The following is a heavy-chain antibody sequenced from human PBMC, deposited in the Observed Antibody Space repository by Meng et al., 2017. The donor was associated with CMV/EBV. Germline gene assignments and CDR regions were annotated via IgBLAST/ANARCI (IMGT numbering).Heavy chain of an antibody. CDR2: IRYDGSNK. D-gene: IGHD4-11*01. CDR3: AKDKGEDDYSNEGGLIDY. V-gene: IGHV3-30*02. Sequence: GESLKISCAASGFTFSSYGMHWVRQAPGKGLEWVAFIRYDGSNKYYADSVKGRFTTSRDNSKNTLYLQMNSLRAEDTAVYYCAKDKGEDDYSNEGGLIDYWGQGTLVTVSS. J-gene: IGHJ4*02. CDR1: GFTFSSYG.